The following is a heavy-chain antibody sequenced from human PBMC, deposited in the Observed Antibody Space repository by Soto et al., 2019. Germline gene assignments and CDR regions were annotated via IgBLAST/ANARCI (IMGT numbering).Heavy chain of an antibody. Sequence: PGGSLRLSCAASGFTFSSYGMHWVRQAPGKGLEWVAVISYDGSNKYYADSVKGRFTISRDNSKNTLYLQMNSLRAEDTAVYYCAKNDRIAVAGGYAFDIWGQGTMVTVSS. V-gene: IGHV3-30*18. D-gene: IGHD6-19*01. J-gene: IGHJ3*02. CDR2: ISYDGSNK. CDR3: AKNDRIAVAGGYAFDI. CDR1: GFTFSSYG.